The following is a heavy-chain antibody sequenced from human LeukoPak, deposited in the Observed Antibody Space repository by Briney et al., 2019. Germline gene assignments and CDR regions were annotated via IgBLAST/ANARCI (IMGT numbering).Heavy chain of an antibody. J-gene: IGHJ4*02. CDR2: IRYDGSNK. V-gene: IGHV3-30*02. CDR3: ARVSSSSSWYTDLDY. D-gene: IGHD6-13*01. Sequence: PGGSLRLSCAASGFTFSSYGMHWVRQAPGKGLEWVAFIRYDGSNKYYADSVKGRFTISRDNSKNTLYLQMNSLRAEDTAVYYCARVSSSSSWYTDLDYWGQGTLVTVSS. CDR1: GFTFSSYG.